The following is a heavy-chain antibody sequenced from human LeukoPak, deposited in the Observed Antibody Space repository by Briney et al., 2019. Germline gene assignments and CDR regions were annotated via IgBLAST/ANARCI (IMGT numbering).Heavy chain of an antibody. CDR1: GFTFSSYG. J-gene: IGHJ6*03. V-gene: IGHV3-30*03. D-gene: IGHD4-11*01. Sequence: GGSLRLSCAASGFTFSSYGMHWVRQAPGKGLEWVAVISYDGSNKYYADSVKGRFTISRDNSKNTLYLQVNSLRAEDTAVYYCARDVLHDYSNYHSPQYYYYYYYMDVWGKGTTVTVSS. CDR2: ISYDGSNK. CDR3: ARDVLHDYSNYHSPQYYYYYYYMDV.